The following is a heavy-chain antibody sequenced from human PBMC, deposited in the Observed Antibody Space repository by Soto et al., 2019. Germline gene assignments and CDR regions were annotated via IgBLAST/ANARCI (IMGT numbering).Heavy chain of an antibody. Sequence: SETLSLTCTVSGGSVSSGSYYWSWIRQPPGKGLEWIGYIYYSGSTNYNPSLKSRVTISVDTSKNQFSLKLSSVTAADTAVYYCAREGAGRGYSYGVHNWFDPWGQGTLVTVSS. D-gene: IGHD5-18*01. V-gene: IGHV4-61*01. CDR2: IYYSGST. J-gene: IGHJ5*02. CDR3: AREGAGRGYSYGVHNWFDP. CDR1: GGSVSSGSYY.